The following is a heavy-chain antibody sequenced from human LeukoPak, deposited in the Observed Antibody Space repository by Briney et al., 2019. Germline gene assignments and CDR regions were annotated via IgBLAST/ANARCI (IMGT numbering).Heavy chain of an antibody. D-gene: IGHD6-13*01. CDR2: IYYSGST. J-gene: IGHJ4*02. V-gene: IGHV4-59*01. CDR3: ARDRTGSSSVDY. CDR1: GGSISSYY. Sequence: SETLSLTCTVSGGSISSYYWSWIRQPPGKGLEWIGYIYYSGSTNYNPSLKSRVTISVDSSRNQFSLKLSSVTAADTAMYYCARDRTGSSSVDYWGQGTLVTVSS.